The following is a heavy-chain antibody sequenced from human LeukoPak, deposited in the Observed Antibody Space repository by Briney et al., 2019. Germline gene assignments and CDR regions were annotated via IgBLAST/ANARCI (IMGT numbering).Heavy chain of an antibody. CDR3: ARDMGRITMIVVVIHTHAFDI. CDR1: GFTFSSYW. J-gene: IGHJ3*02. D-gene: IGHD3-22*01. CDR2: IKQDGSEK. V-gene: IGHV3-7*01. Sequence: PGGSLRLSCAASGFTFSSYWMSWVRQAPGKGLEWVANIKQDGSEKYYVDSVKGRFTISRDNAKNSLYLQMNSLRAEDTAVYYCARDMGRITMIVVVIHTHAFDIWGQGTMVTVSS.